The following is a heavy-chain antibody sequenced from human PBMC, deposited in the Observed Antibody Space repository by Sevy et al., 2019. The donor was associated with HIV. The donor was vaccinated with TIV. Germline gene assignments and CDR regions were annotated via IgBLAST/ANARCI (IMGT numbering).Heavy chain of an antibody. CDR3: ARPTPRIAPSSAAFFDY. Sequence: GGSLRLSCAASGFTFSSFAMSWVRHIPGKGLEWVSTINGRGGSAYYADSVKGRFTLSRDNSNNTVFLQMNRLRDEATAVYYCARPTPRIAPSSAAFFDYWGQGTLVTVSS. J-gene: IGHJ4*02. D-gene: IGHD1-26*01. CDR2: INGRGGSA. CDR1: GFTFSSFA. V-gene: IGHV3-23*01.